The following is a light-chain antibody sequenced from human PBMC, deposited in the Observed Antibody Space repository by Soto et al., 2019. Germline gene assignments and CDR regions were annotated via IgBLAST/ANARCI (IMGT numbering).Light chain of an antibody. CDR1: SNDVGSYKF. CDR2: DVS. V-gene: IGLV2-23*02. J-gene: IGLJ1*01. CDR3: CSYPSNTFPSG. Sequence: QSVLTQPASVSGSPGQSITISCTGTSNDVGSYKFVSWYQQYPGKAHKLIIFDVSKRPSGLSIRFSGSKFGKRASLTIFGLRAKDEATYYCCSYPSNTFPSGFGSGTKVTVL.